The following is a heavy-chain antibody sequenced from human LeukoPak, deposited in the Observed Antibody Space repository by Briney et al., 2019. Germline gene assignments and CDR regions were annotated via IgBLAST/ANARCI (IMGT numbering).Heavy chain of an antibody. CDR3: ARVRGNSSPFDY. J-gene: IGHJ4*02. CDR1: GGSISSSSYY. CDR2: IYYSGST. D-gene: IGHD6-13*01. Sequence: PSETLSLTCTVSGGSISSSSYYWGWIRQPPGKGLEWIGSIYYSGSTYYNPSLKSRVTISVDTSKNQFSLKLSSVTAADTAVYYCARVRGNSSPFDYWGQGTLVTVSS. V-gene: IGHV4-39*07.